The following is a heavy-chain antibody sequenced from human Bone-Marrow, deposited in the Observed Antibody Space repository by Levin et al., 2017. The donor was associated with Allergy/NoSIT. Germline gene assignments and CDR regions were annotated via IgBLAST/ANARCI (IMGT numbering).Heavy chain of an antibody. D-gene: IGHD2-2*01. CDR1: GFTFSSYS. V-gene: IGHV3-21*01. CDR2: ISSSSSYI. Sequence: GESLKISCAASGFTFSSYSMNWVRQAPGKGLEWVSSISSSSSYIYYADSVKGRFTISRDNAKNSLYLQMNSLRAEDTAVYYCASRPGHNCSSTSCSNPDYWGQGTLVTVSS. J-gene: IGHJ4*02. CDR3: ASRPGHNCSSTSCSNPDY.